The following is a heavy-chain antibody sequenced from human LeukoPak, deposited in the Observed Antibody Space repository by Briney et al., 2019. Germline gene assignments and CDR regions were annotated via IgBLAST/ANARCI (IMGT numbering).Heavy chain of an antibody. D-gene: IGHD3-22*01. CDR3: ANLCLYYYDSSGYCFDY. V-gene: IGHV1-2*06. J-gene: IGHJ4*02. CDR1: GYTFTGYY. CDR2: TNPNSGGT. Sequence: ASVKVSCKASGYTFTGYYMHWVRQAPGQGIEWMGRTNPNSGGTNYAQKFQGRVTMTRDTSISTAYMELSRLRSDDTAVYYCANLCLYYYDSSGYCFDYWGQGTLVTVSS.